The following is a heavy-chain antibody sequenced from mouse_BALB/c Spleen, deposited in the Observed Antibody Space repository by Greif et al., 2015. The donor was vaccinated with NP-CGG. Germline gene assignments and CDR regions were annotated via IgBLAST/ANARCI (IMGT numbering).Heavy chain of an antibody. CDR1: GFIFSDYY. CDR2: ISDGGSYT. J-gene: IGHJ2*01. CDR3: ARGGTGFDY. D-gene: IGHD3-3*01. V-gene: IGHV5-4*02. Sequence: EVQLVESGGGLVKPGGSLKLSCAASGFIFSDYYIYWVRQTPEKRLEWVATISDGGSYTYYPDSVKGRFTISRDNAKNNLYLQMSSLKSEDTAMYYCARGGTGFDYWGQGTTLTVSS.